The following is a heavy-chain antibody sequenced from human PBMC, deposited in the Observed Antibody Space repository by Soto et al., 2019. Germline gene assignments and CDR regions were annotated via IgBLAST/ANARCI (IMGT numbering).Heavy chain of an antibody. Sequence: SLRLSCVASGFTVSGYSMYWVRQAPGKGLEWVSLISYDGNNKDYADSVKGRFTISRDNSKNTLYLQMNSLRAEDTAVYYCARTASAAPYYFDYWGQGTLVTVSS. CDR1: GFTVSGYS. V-gene: IGHV3-30-3*01. CDR2: ISYDGNNK. J-gene: IGHJ4*02. D-gene: IGHD2-2*01. CDR3: ARTASAAPYYFDY.